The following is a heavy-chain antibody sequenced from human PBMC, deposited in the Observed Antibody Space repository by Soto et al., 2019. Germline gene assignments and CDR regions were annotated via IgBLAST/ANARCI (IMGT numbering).Heavy chain of an antibody. CDR2: ISTSGSST. D-gene: IGHD3-10*01. J-gene: IGHJ4*02. V-gene: IGHV3-11*01. CDR1: GFTFSDYY. Sequence: QEQLVESGGHLVKPGGSLRLSCAASGFTFSDYYMTWIRQAPGKGLEWVSYISTSGSSTYYADSVKGRFTISRDNAEDSRYLQMNSLTAEDTAVYYCARDDYFGSGSYDFDYWGQGTLVTVSS. CDR3: ARDDYFGSGSYDFDY.